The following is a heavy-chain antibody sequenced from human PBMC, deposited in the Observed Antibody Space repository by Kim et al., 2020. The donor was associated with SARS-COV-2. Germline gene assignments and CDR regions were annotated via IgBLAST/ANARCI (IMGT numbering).Heavy chain of an antibody. D-gene: IGHD3-22*01. CDR3: AKHFGSSGSEFQH. CDR2: ISGSDGST. Sequence: GGSLRLSCTASGFTFSAYAMSWVRQAPGKGLEWVSHISGSDGSTDYAASVKGRFIISRDNSKNTLHMQMNSRRAEDTAVYYCAKHFGSSGSEFQHWGQGTLVTVSS. V-gene: IGHV3-23*01. J-gene: IGHJ1*01. CDR1: GFTFSAYA.